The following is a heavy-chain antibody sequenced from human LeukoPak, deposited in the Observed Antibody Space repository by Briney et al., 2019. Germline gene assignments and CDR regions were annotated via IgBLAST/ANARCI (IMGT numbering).Heavy chain of an antibody. J-gene: IGHJ3*02. Sequence: GGTLRLSCAASGFTFTIFGLNWVRQAPGKGPEWVSYIDARSGITYYADSVQGRFTISRDDARESVFLQMDGLRVDDTAVYYCARTYDFGRGPPGDAFDNWGPGTWVIVSA. CDR2: IDARSGIT. CDR3: ARTYDFGRGPPGDAFDN. CDR1: GFTFTIFG. D-gene: IGHD3-3*01. V-gene: IGHV3-48*01.